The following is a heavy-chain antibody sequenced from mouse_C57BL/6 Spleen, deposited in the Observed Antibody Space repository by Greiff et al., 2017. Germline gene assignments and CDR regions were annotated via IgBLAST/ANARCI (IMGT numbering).Heavy chain of an antibody. CDR2: IDPNSGGT. CDR3: VPLGRVFAY. CDR1: GYSFTSYW. D-gene: IGHD4-1*01. V-gene: IGHV1-72*01. J-gene: IGHJ3*01. Sequence: QVQLLQPGAELVKPGASVKLSCKASGYSFTSYWLHWVKQRNGRGLEWIGRIDPNSGGTRYNEKFKSKAKLTVDQPSSTAYMPLRSLTSEDSAVDYCVPLGRVFAYWGQGTLVTVSA.